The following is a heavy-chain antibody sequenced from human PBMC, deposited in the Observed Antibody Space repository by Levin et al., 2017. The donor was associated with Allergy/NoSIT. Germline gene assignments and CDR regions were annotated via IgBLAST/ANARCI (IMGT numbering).Heavy chain of an antibody. CDR2: ISAYNGNT. Sequence: GESLKISCKASGYTFTSYGISWVRQAPGQGLEWMGWISAYNGNTNYAQKLQGRVTMTTDTSTSTAYMELRSLRSDDTAVYYCLLVPQEKNDYWGQGTLVTVSS. CDR1: GYTFTSYG. CDR3: LLVPQEKNDY. D-gene: IGHD6-13*01. V-gene: IGHV1-18*01. J-gene: IGHJ4*02.